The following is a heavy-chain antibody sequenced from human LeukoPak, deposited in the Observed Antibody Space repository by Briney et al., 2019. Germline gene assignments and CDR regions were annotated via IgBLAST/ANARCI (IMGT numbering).Heavy chain of an antibody. CDR3: ARDGLTTVTPSDPYYYYMDV. CDR2: MNPNSGNT. J-gene: IGHJ6*03. D-gene: IGHD4-17*01. CDR1: GYTFTSYD. V-gene: IGHV1-8*03. Sequence: ASVKVSCKASGYTFTSYDINWVRQATGQGLEWMGWMNPNSGNTGYAQKFQGRVTITRNTSISTAYMELSSLRSEDTAVYYCARDGLTTVTPSDPYYYYMDVWGKGTTVTVSS.